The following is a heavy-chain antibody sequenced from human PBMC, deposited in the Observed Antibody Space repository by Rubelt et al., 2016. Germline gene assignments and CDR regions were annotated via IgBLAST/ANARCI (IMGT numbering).Heavy chain of an antibody. CDR2: MRPIGGYI. CDR3: ARGIDAGVDY. CDR1: GYTFGTYD. V-gene: IGHV1-8*01. D-gene: IGHD2-15*01. Sequence: QVQLVQSGAEVKMPGASVKVSCKASGYTFGTYDINWVRQATGQGLEWMGWMRPIGGYIGHAQKFQGRVTMTRNTSISTADMELSGLRPEDTAVYYCARGIDAGVDYWGQGTVLTVSS. J-gene: IGHJ4*02.